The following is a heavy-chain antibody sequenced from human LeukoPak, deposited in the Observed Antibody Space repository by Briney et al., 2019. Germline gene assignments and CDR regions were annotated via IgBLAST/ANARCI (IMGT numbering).Heavy chain of an antibody. J-gene: IGHJ6*02. D-gene: IGHD1-26*01. V-gene: IGHV1-69*13. CDR1: GGTFSSYA. CDR2: IIPIFGTA. Sequence: SVKVSCKASGGTFSSYAICWVRQAPGQGLEWMGGIIPIFGTANYAQKFQGRVTITADESTSTAYMELSSLRSEDTAVYYCARGGFPVYYYYGMDVWGQGTTVTVSS. CDR3: ARGGFPVYYYYGMDV.